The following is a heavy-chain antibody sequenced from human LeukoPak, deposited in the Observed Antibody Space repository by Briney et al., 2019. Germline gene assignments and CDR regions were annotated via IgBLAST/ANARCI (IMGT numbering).Heavy chain of an antibody. CDR1: GGSINSYY. Sequence: SETLSLTCTVSGGSINSYYWSWIRQPPGKGLEWIGYISYSGSTNYNPSLKSRVTISVDASKNLFFLKLTSVTAADTALYYCARGNANWGQGTLVTVSS. J-gene: IGHJ4*02. CDR3: ARGNAN. CDR2: ISYSGST. V-gene: IGHV4-59*01.